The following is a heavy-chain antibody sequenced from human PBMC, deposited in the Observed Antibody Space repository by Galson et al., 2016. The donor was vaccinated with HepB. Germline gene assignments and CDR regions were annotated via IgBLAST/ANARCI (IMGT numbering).Heavy chain of an antibody. CDR3: AHSPLPWNNGFDI. V-gene: IGHV2-5*01. CDR1: GLSLSTGGEG. Sequence: PALVKPTQTLTLTCTFSGLSLSTGGEGVGWIRQPPGKALEWLASIYWNDDARYSTSLKSRLTITKGTSKTQVVLTLTNMDPVDTATYCCAHSPLPWNNGFDIWGQGTMVTVSS. J-gene: IGHJ3*02. D-gene: IGHD1/OR15-1a*01. CDR2: IYWNDDA.